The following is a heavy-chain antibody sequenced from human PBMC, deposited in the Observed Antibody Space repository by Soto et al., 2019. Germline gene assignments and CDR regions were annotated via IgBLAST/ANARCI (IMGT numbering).Heavy chain of an antibody. CDR3: ARGQDSSGYYYGGGIDY. CDR2: IYNSGRT. D-gene: IGHD3-22*01. J-gene: IGHJ4*02. V-gene: IGHV4-59*01. Sequence: SETLSLTGTVSGGSISSYYWSWIRQPPGKGLEWIGYIYNSGRTNYSPSLKSRVTISVDTSKNQFSLNLSSVTAADTAMYYCARGQDSSGYYYGGGIDYWGQGTLVTVSS. CDR1: GGSISSYY.